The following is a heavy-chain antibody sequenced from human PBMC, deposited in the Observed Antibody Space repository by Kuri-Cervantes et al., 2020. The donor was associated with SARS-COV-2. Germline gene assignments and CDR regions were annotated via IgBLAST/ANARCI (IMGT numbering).Heavy chain of an antibody. CDR3: AKGARGDMDAFDI. CDR2: MYFNGRT. D-gene: IGHD2-15*01. V-gene: IGHV4-59*01. CDR1: GGSIRSYF. Sequence: ESLKISCNVSGGSIRSYFWSWIRQAPGKGLEWIGCMYFNGRTNYTPSLKRRVSMSVDTSKSQFSLNLDSMSAADTAVYYCAKGARGDMDAFDIWGLGTMVTVSS. J-gene: IGHJ3*02.